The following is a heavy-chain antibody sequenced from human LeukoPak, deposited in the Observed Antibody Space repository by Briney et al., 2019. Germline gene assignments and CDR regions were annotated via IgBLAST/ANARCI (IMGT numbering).Heavy chain of an antibody. J-gene: IGHJ4*02. Sequence: SETLSLTCAVYGGSFSDYYWSWIRQPPGKGLERIGEINDSGSTNYNPSLKSRVTMSVDKSKNQFSLKLSSVSAADTAVYYCARPKYSSSWYFDSWGQGTLVTVSS. CDR2: INDSGST. CDR1: GGSFSDYY. V-gene: IGHV4-34*01. CDR3: ARPKYSSSWYFDS. D-gene: IGHD6-13*01.